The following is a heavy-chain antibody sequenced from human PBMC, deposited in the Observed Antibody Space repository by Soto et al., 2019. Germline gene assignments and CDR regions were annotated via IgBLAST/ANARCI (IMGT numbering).Heavy chain of an antibody. D-gene: IGHD6-19*01. V-gene: IGHV4-30-4*01. CDR3: AREPLSSGWYGHDAFDI. J-gene: IGHJ3*02. CDR1: GGSISSGDYY. CDR2: IYYSGST. Sequence: QVQLQESGPGLVKPSQTLSLTCTVSGGSISSGDYYWSWIRQPPGKGLEWIGYIYYSGSTYYNPSLMSRVTISVDTSKNQFSLKLSSVTAADTAVYYCAREPLSSGWYGHDAFDIWGQGTMVTVSS.